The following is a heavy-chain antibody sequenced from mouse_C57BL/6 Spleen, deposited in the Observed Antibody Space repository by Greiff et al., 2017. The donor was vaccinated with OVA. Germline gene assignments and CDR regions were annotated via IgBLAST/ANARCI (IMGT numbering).Heavy chain of an antibody. J-gene: IGHJ4*01. Sequence: VQLQQPGTELVKPGASVKLSCKASGYTFTSYWMHWVKQRPGQGLEWIGNINPSNGGTNYNEKFKSKATLTVDKSSSTAYMQLSSLTSEDSAVYYCAREEIYYDYEGDYAMDYWGQGTSVTVSS. CDR1: GYTFTSYW. CDR2: INPSNGGT. D-gene: IGHD2-4*01. V-gene: IGHV1-53*01. CDR3: AREEIYYDYEGDYAMDY.